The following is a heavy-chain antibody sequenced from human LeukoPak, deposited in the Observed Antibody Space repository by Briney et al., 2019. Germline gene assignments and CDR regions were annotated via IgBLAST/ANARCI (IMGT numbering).Heavy chain of an antibody. CDR1: GYTFTGYY. V-gene: IGHV1-2*02. CDR2: INPNSGGT. D-gene: IGHD3-22*01. J-gene: IGHJ3*02. CDR3: ARVRRAMIVVVPIGDDAFDI. Sequence: ASVKVSCKASGYTFTGYYMHWVRQAPGQGLEWMGWINPNSGGTNYAQKFQGRVTMTRDTSISTAYMELRSLRSDDTAVYYCARVRRAMIVVVPIGDDAFDIWGQGTMVTVSS.